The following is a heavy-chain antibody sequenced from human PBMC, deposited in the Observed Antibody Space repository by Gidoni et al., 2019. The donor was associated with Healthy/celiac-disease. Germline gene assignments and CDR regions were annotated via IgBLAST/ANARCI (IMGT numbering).Heavy chain of an antibody. V-gene: IGHV3-21*01. Sequence: EVQLVESGGGLVKPGGSLRLSCAASGFTFSSYSMNGVRQAPGKGLEWVSSISSSSSYIYYADSVKGRFTISRDNAKNSLYLQMNSLRAEDTAVYYCARDHRVEVLWFGESYYYYGMDVWGQGTTVTVSS. CDR3: ARDHRVEVLWFGESYYYYGMDV. CDR1: GFTFSSYS. J-gene: IGHJ6*02. CDR2: ISSSSSYI. D-gene: IGHD3-10*01.